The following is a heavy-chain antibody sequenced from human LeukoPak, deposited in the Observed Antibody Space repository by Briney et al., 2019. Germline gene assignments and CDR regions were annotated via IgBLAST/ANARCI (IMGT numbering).Heavy chain of an antibody. CDR1: GFTFSSYA. CDR2: ISGSGGST. CDR3: APFPYGGPPHNYFDY. Sequence: PGGSLRLSCAASGFTFSSYAMSWVRQAPGKGLEWVSAISGSGGSTYYADSVEGRFTISRDNSKNTLYLQMNSLRAEDTAVYYCAPFPYGGPPHNYFDYWGQGTLVTVSS. J-gene: IGHJ4*02. D-gene: IGHD4-23*01. V-gene: IGHV3-23*01.